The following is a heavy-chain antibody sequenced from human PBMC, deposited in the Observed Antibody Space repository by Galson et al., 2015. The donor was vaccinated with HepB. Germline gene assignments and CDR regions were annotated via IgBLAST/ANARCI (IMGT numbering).Heavy chain of an antibody. V-gene: IGHV7-4-1*02. CDR3: ARSPTGGLGLREY. J-gene: IGHJ4*02. D-gene: IGHD3-16*01. CDR2: ININTANP. Sequence: SVKVSCKASGYIFSSYAIVWLRQAPGQGLEYMGWININTANPTYAQAFTGRFVFSLDTSVSTTYLQISSLKAEDTAVYYCARSPTGGLGLREYWGQGTLVTVSS. CDR1: GYIFSSYA.